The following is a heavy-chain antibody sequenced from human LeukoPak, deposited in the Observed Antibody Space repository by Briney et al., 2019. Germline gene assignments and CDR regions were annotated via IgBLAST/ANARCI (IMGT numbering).Heavy chain of an antibody. J-gene: IGHJ6*02. CDR2: MNPNNGNT. D-gene: IGHD6-13*01. V-gene: IGHV1-8*01. CDR3: ARLASSSWPLYYYYGMDV. Sequence: ASVKVSCKASGYTFTSYDINWVRQATGQGLEWMGWMNPNNGNTGYAQKFQGRVTMTRSTSISTAYMELSSLRSEDTAVHYCARLASSSWPLYYYYGMDVWGQGTTVTVSS. CDR1: GYTFTSYD.